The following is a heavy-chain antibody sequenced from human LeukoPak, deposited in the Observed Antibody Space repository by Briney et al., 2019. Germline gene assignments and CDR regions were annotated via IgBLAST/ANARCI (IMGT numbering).Heavy chain of an antibody. V-gene: IGHV3-23*01. D-gene: IGHD6-13*01. CDR1: GFTFSNYA. Sequence: GGSLRLSCAASGFTFSNYAMSWVRQAPGKGLEWVSSINGRGGSTYYADSVKGRFTISRDNSKNTLYLQMNSLRAEDTAVYYCARGGPAAGRFDYWGQGTLVTVSS. CDR3: ARGGPAAGRFDY. J-gene: IGHJ4*02. CDR2: INGRGGST.